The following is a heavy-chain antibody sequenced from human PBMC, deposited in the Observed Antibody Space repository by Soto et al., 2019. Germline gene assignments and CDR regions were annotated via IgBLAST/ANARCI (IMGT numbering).Heavy chain of an antibody. CDR3: AKDSGIAAAGTGLLDY. V-gene: IGHV3-30*18. J-gene: IGHJ4*02. CDR2: ISYDGSNK. CDR1: GFTFSSYG. D-gene: IGHD6-13*01. Sequence: PGGSLRLSCAASGFTFSSYGMHWVRQAPGKGLEWVAVISYDGSNKYYADSVKGRFTISRDNSKNTLYLQMNSLRAEDTAVYYCAKDSGIAAAGTGLLDYWGQGTLVTVSS.